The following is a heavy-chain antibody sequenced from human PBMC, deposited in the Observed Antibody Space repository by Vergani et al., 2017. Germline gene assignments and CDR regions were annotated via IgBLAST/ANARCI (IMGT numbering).Heavy chain of an antibody. Sequence: EKQLVQSGSETKKPGESLKISCQAFGYIFSNFWIVWVRQRPGRGLEWMGIIYPGDSEVKSNPTFRGQVIFSVDTSVNTGYLQWRSLQASDTATYFCASGGHGSENGGALQLWGQGTNITVSS. V-gene: IGHV5-51*01. CDR1: GYIFSNFW. D-gene: IGHD3-10*01. J-gene: IGHJ3*01. CDR3: ASGGHGSENGGALQL. CDR2: IYPGDSEV.